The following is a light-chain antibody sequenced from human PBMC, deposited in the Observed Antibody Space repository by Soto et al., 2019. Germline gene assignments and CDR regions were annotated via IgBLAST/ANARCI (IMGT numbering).Light chain of an antibody. CDR3: AAWDDSLNGVV. CDR2: SNN. J-gene: IGLJ3*02. CDR1: TSNIGSNA. Sequence: QTVVTQPPSMSGTPGQRVTISCSGSTSNIGSNAVNWYQQLPGTAPKLLIYSNNQRPSGVPDRFSGSKSGTSASLAISGLQSEDEAEYYCAAWDDSLNGVVFGGGTQLTVL. V-gene: IGLV1-44*01.